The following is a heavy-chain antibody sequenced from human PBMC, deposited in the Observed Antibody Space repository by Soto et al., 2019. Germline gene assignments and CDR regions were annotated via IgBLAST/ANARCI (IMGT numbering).Heavy chain of an antibody. J-gene: IGHJ4*02. CDR3: ARDLPPVDY. V-gene: IGHV1-18*01. CDR2: ISAYNGNT. Sequence: ASVTVSCKASGYTFSSYFISWVRQAPGQGLEWMGWISAYNGNTNYAQNLQGRVTMTTDTSTSTAYMELRSLRSDDTAVYYCARDLPPVDYWGQGTLVTSPQ. CDR1: GYTFSSYF.